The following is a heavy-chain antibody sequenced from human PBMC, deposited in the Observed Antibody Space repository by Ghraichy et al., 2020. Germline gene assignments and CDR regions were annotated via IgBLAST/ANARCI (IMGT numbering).Heavy chain of an antibody. CDR2: MFYNGKT. V-gene: IGHV4-39*01. Sequence: TLSLTCTVSGGSMSSGRLSWGWVRQSPGRGLEWIGNMFYNGKTYCNPSLKSRVTISGDLSQNQLSLNLTSVTAADTAVYYCARRGSWSLYYFDYWGQGVLVTVSS. CDR3: ARRGSWSLYYFDY. CDR1: GGSMSSGRLS. J-gene: IGHJ4*02. D-gene: IGHD6-13*01.